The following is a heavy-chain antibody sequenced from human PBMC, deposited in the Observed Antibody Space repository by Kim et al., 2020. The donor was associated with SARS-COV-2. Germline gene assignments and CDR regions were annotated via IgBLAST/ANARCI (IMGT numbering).Heavy chain of an antibody. Sequence: ASVKVSCKASGYTFTSYAMHWVRQAPGQRLEWMGWINAGNGNTKYSQKFQGRVTITRDTSANTAYMELSSLRSEDTAVYYCASGLYYYGSGSYFRPDYYMDVWGKGTTVTVSS. CDR1: GYTFTSYA. V-gene: IGHV1-3*01. CDR3: ASGLYYYGSGSYFRPDYYMDV. J-gene: IGHJ6*03. CDR2: INAGNGNT. D-gene: IGHD3-10*01.